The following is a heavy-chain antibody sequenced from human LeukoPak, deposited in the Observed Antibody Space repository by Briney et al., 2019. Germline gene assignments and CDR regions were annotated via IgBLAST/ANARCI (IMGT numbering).Heavy chain of an antibody. CDR3: ARDLGRDAFDI. CDR1: GGSISSGSYY. V-gene: IGHV4-61*02. CDR2: IYTSGST. Sequence: PAETLSLTCTVSGGSISSGSYYWSWIRQPAGKGLEWIGRIYTSGSTNYNPSLKSRVTISVDTSKNQFSLKLSSVTAADTAVYYCARDLGRDAFDIWGQGTTVTVSS. D-gene: IGHD1-26*01. J-gene: IGHJ3*02.